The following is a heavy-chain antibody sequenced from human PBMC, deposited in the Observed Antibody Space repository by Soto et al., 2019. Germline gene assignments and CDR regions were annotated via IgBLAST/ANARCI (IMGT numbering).Heavy chain of an antibody. Sequence: WFRQAPGKGVVCVSRINSDGSSQSYPGSVKGLFTISRDNAKSTLYLQMNSLRAGDTAVHYCARDHSVLRYFYFFYAEDG. CDR2: INSDGSSQ. D-gene: IGHD3-9*01. J-gene: IGHJ6*01. V-gene: IGHV3-74*01. CDR3: ARDHSVLRYFYFFYAEDG.